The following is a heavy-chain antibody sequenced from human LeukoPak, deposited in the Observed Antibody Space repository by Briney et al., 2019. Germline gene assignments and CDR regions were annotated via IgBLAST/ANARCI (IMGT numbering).Heavy chain of an antibody. CDR2: IYTSGST. V-gene: IGHV4-61*02. Sequence: PSETLSLTCTVSGGFISSGSYYWSWIRQPAGKGLEWIGRIYTSGSTYYNPSLKSRVTISVDTSKNQFSLKLSSVTAADTAVYYCARGLRGITMIVVVPRAFDIWGQGTMVTVSS. J-gene: IGHJ3*02. D-gene: IGHD3-22*01. CDR1: GGFISSGSYY. CDR3: ARGLRGITMIVVVPRAFDI.